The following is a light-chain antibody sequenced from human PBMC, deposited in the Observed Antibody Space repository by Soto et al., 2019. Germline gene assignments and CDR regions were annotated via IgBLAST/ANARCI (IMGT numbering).Light chain of an antibody. V-gene: IGLV2-14*03. Sequence: QSALTQPASVSGSPGQSITIPFSGTSSDVGSYNVVYWYQQHPGKAPKLVIYDVSNRPSGVSPRLSGAKSGNTASLTIAGLQAEDEADYYCSSYTRRSTYVFGTGTKVTVL. CDR2: DVS. CDR3: SSYTRRSTYV. J-gene: IGLJ1*01. CDR1: SSDVGSYNV.